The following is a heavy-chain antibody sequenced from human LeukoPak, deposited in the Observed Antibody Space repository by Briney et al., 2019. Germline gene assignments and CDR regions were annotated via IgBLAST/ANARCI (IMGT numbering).Heavy chain of an antibody. J-gene: IGHJ6*03. V-gene: IGHV4-39*07. D-gene: IGHD3-10*01. Sequence: SETPSLTCTVSGGSISSSSHYWGWIRQPPGKGLEWIGSISNSGSTYYNPSLKSRVTMSVDTSKNQFSLKVSSVTAADTAVYYCARVFDSGSQAYFYYMDVWGKGTTVTISS. CDR2: ISNSGST. CDR1: GGSISSSSHY. CDR3: ARVFDSGSQAYFYYMDV.